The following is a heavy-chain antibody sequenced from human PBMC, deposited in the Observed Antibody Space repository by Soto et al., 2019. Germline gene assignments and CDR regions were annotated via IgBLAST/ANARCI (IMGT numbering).Heavy chain of an antibody. J-gene: IGHJ6*03. CDR2: INSDGSST. V-gene: IGHV3-74*01. D-gene: IGHD3-3*01. CDR3: ARGDFREDYMDV. Sequence: SRINSDGSSTSYADSVKGRFTISRDNAKNTLYLQMNSLRAEDTAVYYCARGDFREDYMDVWGKGTTVTVSS.